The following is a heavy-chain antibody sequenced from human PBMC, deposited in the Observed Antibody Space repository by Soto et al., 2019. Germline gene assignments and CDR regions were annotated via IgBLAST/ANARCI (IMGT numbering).Heavy chain of an antibody. V-gene: IGHV4-39*01. J-gene: IGHJ4*02. D-gene: IGHD3-3*02. CDR1: CSSINSSGYY. CDR3: ARLPSRHLVDY. Sequence: LSLTCTVSCSSINSSGYYWGWIRQPPGKGLEWIGSMFYGVSTYYNPSLKSRVTVSVDTSKNQFSLNLRSVTAADTAVYYCARLPSRHLVDYWGQGTLVTVSS. CDR2: MFYGVST.